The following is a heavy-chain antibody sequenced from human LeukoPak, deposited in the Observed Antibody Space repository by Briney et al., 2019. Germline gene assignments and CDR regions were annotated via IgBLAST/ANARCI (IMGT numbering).Heavy chain of an antibody. D-gene: IGHD6-6*01. CDR1: GGSFSGYY. V-gene: IGHV4-34*01. Sequence: SETLSLTCAVYGGSFSGYYWSWIRQPPGKGLEWIGEINHSGSTNYNPSLKSRVTISVDTSKNQFSLKLSSVTAADTAVYYCATGSSFLYHYYGMDVWGQGTTVTVSS. J-gene: IGHJ6*02. CDR3: ATGSSFLYHYYGMDV. CDR2: INHSGST.